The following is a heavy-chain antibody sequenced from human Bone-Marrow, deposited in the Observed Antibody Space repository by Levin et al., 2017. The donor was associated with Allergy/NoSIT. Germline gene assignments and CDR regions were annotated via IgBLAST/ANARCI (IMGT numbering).Heavy chain of an antibody. D-gene: IGHD3-10*01. V-gene: IGHV3-69-1*02. CDR2: LSSGWSR. CDR1: GFTISDYN. CDR3: AREVRGGNGDGFDV. J-gene: IGHJ3*01. Sequence: RGESLKISCGASGFTISDYNMHWVRQVPGQGLQWVSYLSSGWSRTPDQGRFTISSDTAENSLYLHMDSLRTEDTAVYYCAREVRGGNGDGFDVWGQGTLVTVSS.